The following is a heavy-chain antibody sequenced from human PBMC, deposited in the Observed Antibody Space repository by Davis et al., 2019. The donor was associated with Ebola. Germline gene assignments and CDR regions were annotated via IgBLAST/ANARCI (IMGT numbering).Heavy chain of an antibody. CDR3: ARRIVVPVPRDGMDV. V-gene: IGHV4-59*01. CDR1: GGSITNYY. Sequence: PSETLSLTCTVSGGSITNYYWDWIRQPPGKGLEWIGHIYFSGAAKYNPSLRSRATISVDTSNNTFSLKLSSLTAADTAVYYCARRIVVPVPRDGMDVWGQGATVTVSS. CDR2: IYFSGAA. D-gene: IGHD2-2*01. J-gene: IGHJ6*02.